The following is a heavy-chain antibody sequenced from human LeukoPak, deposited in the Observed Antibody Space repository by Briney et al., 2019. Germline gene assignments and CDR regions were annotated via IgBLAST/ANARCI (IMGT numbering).Heavy chain of an antibody. CDR3: ARGPHYYDSSGPFDY. V-gene: IGHV4-34*01. D-gene: IGHD3-22*01. CDR2: INHSGST. Sequence: PSETLSLTCAVYGGSFSGYYWSWIRQPPGKGLEWIGEINHSGSTNYNPSLKSRVTISVDTSKNQFSLKLSSVTAADTAVYYCARGPHYYDSSGPFDYWGQGTLVTVSS. CDR1: GGSFSGYY. J-gene: IGHJ4*02.